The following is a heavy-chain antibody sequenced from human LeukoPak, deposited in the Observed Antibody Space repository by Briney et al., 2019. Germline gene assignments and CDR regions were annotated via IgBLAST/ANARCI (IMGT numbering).Heavy chain of an antibody. Sequence: GGSLRLSCAASGFTFSSYGMHWVRQAPGKGLEWVAVISYDGSNKYYADSVKGRFTISRDNSKNTLYLQINSLRAEDTAVYYCAKEGTVLILDYYMDVWGKGTTVTVSS. CDR3: AKEGTVLILDYYMDV. V-gene: IGHV3-30*18. J-gene: IGHJ6*03. CDR1: GFTFSSYG. CDR2: ISYDGSNK. D-gene: IGHD3/OR15-3a*01.